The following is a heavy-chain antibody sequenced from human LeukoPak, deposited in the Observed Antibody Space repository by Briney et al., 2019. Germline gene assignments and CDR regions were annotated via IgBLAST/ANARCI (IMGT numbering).Heavy chain of an antibody. J-gene: IGHJ6*03. CDR2: INHSGST. D-gene: IGHD1-7*01. CDR1: GGSFSGYY. Sequence: SETLSLTCAVYGGSFSGYYWSWIRQPPGKGLEWIGEINHSGSTNYNPSLKSRVTISVDTSKNQFSLKLSSVTAADTAVYYCARGWYNWNYDSYYYMDVWGKGTTVTVSS. CDR3: ARGWYNWNYDSYYYMDV. V-gene: IGHV4-34*01.